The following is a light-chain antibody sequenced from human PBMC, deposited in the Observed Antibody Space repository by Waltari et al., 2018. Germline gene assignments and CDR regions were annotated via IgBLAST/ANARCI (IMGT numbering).Light chain of an antibody. CDR3: SSRNGRAKQVV. V-gene: IGLV3-19*01. CDR2: GKD. CDR1: SLRTSY. J-gene: IGLJ3*02. Sequence: SSELTQDPAVSVALGQTVRFTCQGDSLRTSYASWYQLKPGQAPVLVIYGKDKRPSGIPDRISGYSSGTTSSLTITGAQAKDEADYYCSSRNGRAKQVVFAGGTKVTVL.